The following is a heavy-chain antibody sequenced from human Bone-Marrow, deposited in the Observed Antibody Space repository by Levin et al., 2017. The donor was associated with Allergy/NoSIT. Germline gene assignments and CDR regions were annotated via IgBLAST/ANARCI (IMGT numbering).Heavy chain of an antibody. V-gene: IGHV1-46*01. CDR2: INPSDGST. CDR3: AISTIRPSPFDY. D-gene: IGHD1-1*01. CDR1: GYTFTNYF. J-gene: IGHJ4*02. Sequence: GESLKISCQASGYTFTNYFMNWVRQAPGQGLEWVGIINPSDGSTSRAQKFQGRVTISRDTSTSTVYMDLTNLRSEDTAVYYCAISTIRPSPFDYWGQGTLVTVSS.